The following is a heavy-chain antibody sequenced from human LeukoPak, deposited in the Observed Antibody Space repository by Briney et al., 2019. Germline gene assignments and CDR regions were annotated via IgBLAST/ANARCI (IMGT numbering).Heavy chain of an antibody. D-gene: IGHD2-2*01. J-gene: IGHJ4*02. Sequence: GASVKVSCKASGYTFTSYGISWVRQAPGQGLEWMGWISAYNGNTNYAQKLQGRGTMTTDTSTSTAYMELRSLRSDDTAVYYCARDGRLFDIVVLLWDYWGQGTLVTVSS. CDR1: GYTFTSYG. CDR3: ARDGRLFDIVVLLWDY. CDR2: ISAYNGNT. V-gene: IGHV1-18*01.